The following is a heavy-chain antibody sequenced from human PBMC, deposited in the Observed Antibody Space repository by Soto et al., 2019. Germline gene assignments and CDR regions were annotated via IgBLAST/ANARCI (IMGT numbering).Heavy chain of an antibody. CDR2: ISSSSSYT. D-gene: IGHD3-3*01. V-gene: IGHV3-11*06. J-gene: IGHJ6*02. CDR1: GFTFSDYY. CDR3: ARDGPITIFGPARRGYYYYGMDV. Sequence: GGSLRLSCAASGFTFSDYYMSWIRQAPGKGLEWVSYISSSSSYTNYADSVKGRFTISRDNAKNSLYLQMNSLRAEDTAVYYWARDGPITIFGPARRGYYYYGMDVWGQGTTVTVSS.